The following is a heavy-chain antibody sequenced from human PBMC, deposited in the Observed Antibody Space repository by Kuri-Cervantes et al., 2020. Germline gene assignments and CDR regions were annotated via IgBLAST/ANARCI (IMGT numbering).Heavy chain of an antibody. CDR3: VRGFAY. CDR1: GFTFSNAW. J-gene: IGHJ4*02. V-gene: IGHV3-11*04. Sequence: GESLKISCAASGFTFSNAWMSWIRQAPGKGLEWLAYISGPATNIYYADSVRGRFTISRDNAKSSLYLHMTNLRAEDTALYYCVRGFAYWGQGTQVTVSS. CDR2: ISGPATNI.